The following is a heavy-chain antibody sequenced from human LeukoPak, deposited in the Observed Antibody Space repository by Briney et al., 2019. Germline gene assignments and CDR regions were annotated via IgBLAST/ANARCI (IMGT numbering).Heavy chain of an antibody. D-gene: IGHD3-22*01. V-gene: IGHV3-49*04. CDR3: TRAAYYYDSSGYYFKYYYYYYGMDV. CDR2: IRSKAYGGTT. CDR1: GFPFGDYA. J-gene: IGHJ6*02. Sequence: GGSLRLSCTASGFPFGDYAMSWVRQAPGKGLEWVGFIRSKAYGGTTEYAASVKGRFTISRDDSKSIAYLQMNSLKTEDTAVYYCTRAAYYYDSSGYYFKYYYYYYGMDVWGQGTTVTVSS.